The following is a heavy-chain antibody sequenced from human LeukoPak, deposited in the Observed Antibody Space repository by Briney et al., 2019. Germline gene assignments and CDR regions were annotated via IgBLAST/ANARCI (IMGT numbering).Heavy chain of an antibody. CDR2: INHSGST. CDR3: ARGGVDTAMFLYYMDV. J-gene: IGHJ6*03. CDR1: GGSFSGYY. D-gene: IGHD5-18*01. V-gene: IGHV4-34*01. Sequence: KTSETLSLTCAVYGGSFSGYYWSWIRQPPGKGLEWIGEINHSGSTNYNPSLKSRVTISVDTSKNQFSLKLSSVTAADTGVYYCARGGVDTAMFLYYMDVWGKGTTVTVSS.